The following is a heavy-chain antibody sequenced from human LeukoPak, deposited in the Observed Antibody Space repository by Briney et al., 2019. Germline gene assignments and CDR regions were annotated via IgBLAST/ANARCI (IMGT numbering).Heavy chain of an antibody. J-gene: IGHJ4*02. V-gene: IGHV4-61*01. D-gene: IGHD6-13*01. CDR1: GASVSSASY. CDR3: ARGGIAAAGKAEVDY. Sequence: SETLSLTCTVSGASVSSASYWTWIRQPPGKGLEWIGYIYYSGSTNYNPSLKSRVTISVDTSKNQFSLKLSSVTAADTAVYYCARGGIAAAGKAEVDYWGQGTLVTVSS. CDR2: IYYSGST.